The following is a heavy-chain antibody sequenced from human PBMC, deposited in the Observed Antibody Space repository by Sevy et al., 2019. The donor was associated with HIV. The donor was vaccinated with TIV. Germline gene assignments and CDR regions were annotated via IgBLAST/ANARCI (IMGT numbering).Heavy chain of an antibody. J-gene: IGHJ6*02. CDR1: GLRFSNYN. Sequence: GGSLRLSCAASGLRFSNYNMNWVRQAPGQGLEWVACISNSSSYIYYVDSVKGRFTISRDNAKNSLYLQMNSLRAEDTAVYYCASEKEQLVLWPYYGMDVWGQGTLVTVS. CDR3: ASEKEQLVLWPYYGMDV. V-gene: IGHV3-21*01. CDR2: ISNSSSYI. D-gene: IGHD6-13*01.